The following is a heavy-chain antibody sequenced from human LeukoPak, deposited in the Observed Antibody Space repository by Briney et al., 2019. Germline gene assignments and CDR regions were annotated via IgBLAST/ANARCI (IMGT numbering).Heavy chain of an antibody. Sequence: SETLSLTCTVSGGSISSSNYYWGWIRQPPGKGLEWIGSIFYSGSTYYNPSLKSRVTISVDTSKNQFSLKVNSVTAADTAVYYCARHRTDEGSGSYYTGGYAFDIWGQGTMVTVSS. D-gene: IGHD3-10*01. CDR3: ARHRTDEGSGSYYTGGYAFDI. CDR2: IFYSGST. J-gene: IGHJ3*02. CDR1: GGSISSSNYY. V-gene: IGHV4-39*01.